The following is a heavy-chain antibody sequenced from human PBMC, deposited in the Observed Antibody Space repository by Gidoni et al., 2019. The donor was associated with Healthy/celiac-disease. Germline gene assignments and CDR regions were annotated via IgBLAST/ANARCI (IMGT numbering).Heavy chain of an antibody. D-gene: IGHD3-10*01. V-gene: IGHV3-33*01. CDR3: ARGSGRKPMDV. J-gene: IGHJ6*02. Sequence: QVQLVESGGGLVQPGRSLRLSCAASGFTFSSYGMHGVRQAPGKGLEWVAVIWYDGSNKYYADSVKGRFTISRDNSKNTLYLQMNSLRAEDTAVYYCARGSGRKPMDVWGQGTTVTVSS. CDR1: GFTFSSYG. CDR2: IWYDGSNK.